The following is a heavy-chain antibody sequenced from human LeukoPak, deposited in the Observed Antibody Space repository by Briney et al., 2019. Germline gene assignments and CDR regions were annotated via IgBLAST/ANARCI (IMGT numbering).Heavy chain of an antibody. D-gene: IGHD2-15*01. Sequence: SETLSLTCTVSGDSISSTTYNWGWIRQPPGKGLEWIGSIYYTGITYYNPSLKSRVTMSVDTSENQFSLNLNSVTAADTAVYYCARGFRYCSGGSCYPGVNWFDPWGQGTLVTVSS. CDR3: ARGFRYCSGGSCYPGVNWFDP. CDR1: GDSISSTTYN. CDR2: IYYTGIT. V-gene: IGHV4-39*01. J-gene: IGHJ5*02.